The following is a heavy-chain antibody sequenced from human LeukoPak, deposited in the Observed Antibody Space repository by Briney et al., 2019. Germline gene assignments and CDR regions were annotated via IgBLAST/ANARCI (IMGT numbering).Heavy chain of an antibody. Sequence: GGSLRLSCAASGLTFSSHWMHWVRQAPGKGLVWVSRITNDGSSTTYADSVKGRFTISRDNSKNTLYLQMNSLRAEDTAVYYCAKQKPYSSSWLYFDYWGQGTLVTVSS. CDR1: GLTFSSHW. CDR3: AKQKPYSSSWLYFDY. V-gene: IGHV3-74*01. J-gene: IGHJ4*02. CDR2: ITNDGSST. D-gene: IGHD6-13*01.